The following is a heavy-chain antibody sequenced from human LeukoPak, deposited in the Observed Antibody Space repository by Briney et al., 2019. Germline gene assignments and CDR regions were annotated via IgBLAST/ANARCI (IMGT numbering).Heavy chain of an antibody. Sequence: ASVKVSCKASGYTFTSYAMNWVRQAPGQGLEWMGWINTNTGNPTYAQGFTGRFVFSLDTSVSTAYLQISSLKAEDTAVYYCAREVVVAATPWFDPWGQGTLVTVSS. CDR3: AREVVVAATPWFDP. CDR2: INTNTGNP. V-gene: IGHV7-4-1*02. CDR1: GYTFTSYA. J-gene: IGHJ5*02. D-gene: IGHD2-15*01.